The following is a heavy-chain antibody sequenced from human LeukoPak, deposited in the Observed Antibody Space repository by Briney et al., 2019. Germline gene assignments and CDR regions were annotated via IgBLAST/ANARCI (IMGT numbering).Heavy chain of an antibody. CDR3: ARWGNYYDNTPTNFDY. CDR2: MNPNSGNT. V-gene: IGHV1-8*01. D-gene: IGHD3-22*01. J-gene: IGHJ4*02. Sequence: EASVKVSCKASGYTFTSYDINWVRQATGQGLEWMGWMNPNSGNTGYAQKFQGRVTMTRNTSISTAYMELSSLRSEDTAVYCCARWGNYYDNTPTNFDYWGQGTLVTVTS. CDR1: GYTFTSYD.